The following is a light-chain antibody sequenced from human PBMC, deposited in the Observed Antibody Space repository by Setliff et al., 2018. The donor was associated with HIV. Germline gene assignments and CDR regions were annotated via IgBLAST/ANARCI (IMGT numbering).Light chain of an antibody. J-gene: IGKJ4*01. CDR3: QQGSNGALT. V-gene: IGKV3-11*01. CDR1: QSVSNY. Sequence: EVVLTQSPATLSLSPGERATLSCRASQSVSNYLAWYKQKPGQAPRLLIYDASIRATAIPARFSGSGSGTDFTLTISSLEPEDFAVYYCQQGSNGALTIGGGTKVDSK. CDR2: DAS.